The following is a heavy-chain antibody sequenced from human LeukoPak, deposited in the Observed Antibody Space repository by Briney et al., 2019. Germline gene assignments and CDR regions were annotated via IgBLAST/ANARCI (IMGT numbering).Heavy chain of an antibody. Sequence: SVKVSCKAPGGTFSSYAISWVRQAPGQGLEWMGGIIPIFGTANYAQKFQGRVTITADESTSTAYMELSSLRSEDTAVYYCARDYYDSRAFDYWGQGTLVTVSS. CDR2: IIPIFGTA. J-gene: IGHJ4*02. V-gene: IGHV1-69*01. CDR3: ARDYYDSRAFDY. D-gene: IGHD3-22*01. CDR1: GGTFSSYA.